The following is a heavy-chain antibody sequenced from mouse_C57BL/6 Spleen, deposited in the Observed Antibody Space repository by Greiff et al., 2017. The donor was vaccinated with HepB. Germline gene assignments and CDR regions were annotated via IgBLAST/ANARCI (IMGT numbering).Heavy chain of an antibody. CDR3: ARNDGYYSFDY. D-gene: IGHD2-3*01. V-gene: IGHV1-50*01. Sequence: QVQLQQPGAELVKPGASVKLPCKASGYTFTSYWMQWVKQRPGQGLEWIGEIDPSDSYTNYNQKFKGKATLTVDTSSSTANMQIGSLTSEDSAVYYGARNDGYYSFDYWGQGTTRTVSS. J-gene: IGHJ2*01. CDR1: GYTFTSYW. CDR2: IDPSDSYT.